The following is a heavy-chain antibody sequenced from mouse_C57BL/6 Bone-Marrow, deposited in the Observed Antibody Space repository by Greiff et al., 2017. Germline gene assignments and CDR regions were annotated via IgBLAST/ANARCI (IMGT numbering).Heavy chain of an antibody. V-gene: IGHV1-69*01. CDR3: ARDWYFDY. D-gene: IGHD4-1*01. J-gene: IGHJ2*01. Sequence: QVQLQQPGAELVMPGASVKLSCKASGYTFTSYWMHWVKRRPGQGLEWIGEIDPSDSYTNYNQKFKGKSTLTVDKSSSTAYMQLSSLTSEDSAVYYCARDWYFDYWGQGTTLTVSS. CDR2: IDPSDSYT. CDR1: GYTFTSYW.